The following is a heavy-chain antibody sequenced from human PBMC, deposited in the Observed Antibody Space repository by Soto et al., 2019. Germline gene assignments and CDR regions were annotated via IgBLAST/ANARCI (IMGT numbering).Heavy chain of an antibody. Sequence: QVELQESGPGLVKPSETLSLACSVFGASVNSYYWSWIRQSPGRGLEWIGHIFNSGTIHYNPSLNSRVTMSLDSSNNQVSLKMNSVTAADTAIYYCGRDLLATASARWYFYYGLDVWGQGTAVTVSS. J-gene: IGHJ6*02. CDR3: GRDLLATASARWYFYYGLDV. CDR1: GASVNSYY. V-gene: IGHV4-59*02. CDR2: IFNSGTI. D-gene: IGHD3-3*02.